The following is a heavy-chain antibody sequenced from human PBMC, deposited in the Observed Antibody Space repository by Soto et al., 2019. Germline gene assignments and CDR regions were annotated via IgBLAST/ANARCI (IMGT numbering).Heavy chain of an antibody. Sequence: VQLLESGGGLVQPGGSLRLSCAASGFTFSDYYMSWIRQAPGKGLEWVSYISSSSSYTNYADSVKGRFTISRDNAKNSLYLQMNSLRAEDTAVYYCARRSSPGGMDVWGQGTTVTVSS. D-gene: IGHD6-13*01. CDR2: ISSSSSYT. V-gene: IGHV3-11*03. CDR3: ARRSSPGGMDV. J-gene: IGHJ6*02. CDR1: GFTFSDYY.